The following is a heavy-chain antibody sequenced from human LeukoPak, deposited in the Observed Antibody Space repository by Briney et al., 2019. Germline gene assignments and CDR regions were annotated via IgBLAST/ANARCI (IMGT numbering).Heavy chain of an antibody. Sequence: GGSLGLSCAASGFTFSSYAMSWVRQAPGKGLEWVSAISGSGGSTYYADSVKGRFTISRDNSKNTLFLQMNSLRAEDTAVYYCAKALNYYDSSGLDYWGQGTLVTVSP. D-gene: IGHD3-22*01. CDR3: AKALNYYDSSGLDY. V-gene: IGHV3-23*01. CDR1: GFTFSSYA. J-gene: IGHJ4*02. CDR2: ISGSGGST.